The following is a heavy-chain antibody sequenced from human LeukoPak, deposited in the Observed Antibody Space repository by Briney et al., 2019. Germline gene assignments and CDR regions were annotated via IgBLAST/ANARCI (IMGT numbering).Heavy chain of an antibody. V-gene: IGHV3-9*01. D-gene: IGHD2-15*01. CDR2: ISWNSGSI. CDR1: GFTFDDYA. CDR3: AGIKWAGNWIDP. J-gene: IGHJ5*02. Sequence: GGSLRLSCAASGFTFDDYAMHWVRQAPGKGLEWVSGISWNSGSIGYADSVKGRFTISRDNAKNSLYLQMNSLRAEDTALYYCAGIKWAGNWIDPWGQGTLVTVSS.